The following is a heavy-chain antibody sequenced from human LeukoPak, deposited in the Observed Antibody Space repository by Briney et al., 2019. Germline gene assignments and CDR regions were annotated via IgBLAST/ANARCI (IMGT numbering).Heavy chain of an antibody. J-gene: IGHJ5*01. CDR1: GDSVSTNSAA. V-gene: IGHV6-1*01. D-gene: IGHD2-21*02. Sequence: SQTLSLTCAISGDSVSTNSAAWNWIRQSPSRGLEWLGRTYYRSKRYHDYAPSVQSRITINPDTSKNQFSLHLNSVTPEDTAVYYCARGNRDFDSWGQGTLITVSS. CDR2: TYYRSKRYH. CDR3: ARGNRDFDS.